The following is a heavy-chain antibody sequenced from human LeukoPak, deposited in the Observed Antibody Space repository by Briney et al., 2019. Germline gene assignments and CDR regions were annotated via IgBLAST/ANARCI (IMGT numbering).Heavy chain of an antibody. V-gene: IGHV3-9*01. Sequence: PGGSLRLSCAASGFTFYDYAMHWVRQAPGKGLEWVSGISWNSGSIGYADSVKGRFTISRDNAKNSLYLQMNSLRAEDTALYYCAKAPHRYCSGGSCYGYFDYWGQGTLVTVSS. CDR3: AKAPHRYCSGGSCYGYFDY. D-gene: IGHD2-15*01. CDR2: ISWNSGSI. J-gene: IGHJ4*02. CDR1: GFTFYDYA.